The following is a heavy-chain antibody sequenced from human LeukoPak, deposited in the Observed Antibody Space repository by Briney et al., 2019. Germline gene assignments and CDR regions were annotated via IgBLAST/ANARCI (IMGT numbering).Heavy chain of an antibody. CDR2: FDPEDGET. V-gene: IGHV1-24*01. CDR3: AATPVPYCDGDCSVKWFDP. CDR1: GYTLTELS. J-gene: IGHJ5*02. D-gene: IGHD2-21*01. Sequence: GASVQVSCKVSGYTLTELSMHWVRQAPGKGLEGMGGFDPEDGETIYAQKFQGRVTMTEDTSTDTAYMELSSLKSEDTAVYYCAATPVPYCDGDCSVKWFDPWGQGTLVTVSS.